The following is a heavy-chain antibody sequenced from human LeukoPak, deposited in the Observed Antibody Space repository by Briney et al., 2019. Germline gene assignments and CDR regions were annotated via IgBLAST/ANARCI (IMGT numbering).Heavy chain of an antibody. D-gene: IGHD6-19*01. Sequence: QTGGSLRLSCVVSGFTFSSYWMHWVRHAPGKGLVWVSRLSPDGGTIDYSDSVRGRFTISRDNAKDTLYLQMNSLRVDDTAVYYCATAGQWRFDSWGLGTLVTVSS. CDR2: LSPDGGTI. J-gene: IGHJ4*02. V-gene: IGHV3-74*01. CDR3: ATAGQWRFDS. CDR1: GFTFSSYW.